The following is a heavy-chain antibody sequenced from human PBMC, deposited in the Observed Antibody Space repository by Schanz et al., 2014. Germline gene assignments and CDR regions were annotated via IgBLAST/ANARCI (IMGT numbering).Heavy chain of an antibody. CDR2: INSVGSNT. CDR1: GFTFSAYA. Sequence: EVQLLESGGGLVQPGGSLRLSCAASGFTFSAYAMTWVRQIPGKGLVWVARINSVGSNTDYADSVTGRFTISRDNAKNTLYLQMNTLRAEDTAVYYCARKMKLGVYGGKGHDSLDIWGQGTMVTVSS. CDR3: ARKMKLGVYGGKGHDSLDI. J-gene: IGHJ3*02. D-gene: IGHD4-17*01. V-gene: IGHV3-74*01.